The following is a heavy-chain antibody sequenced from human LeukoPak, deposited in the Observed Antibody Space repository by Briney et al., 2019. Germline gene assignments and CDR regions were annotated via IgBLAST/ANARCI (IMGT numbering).Heavy chain of an antibody. J-gene: IGHJ4*02. CDR2: IKQDGSEK. CDR3: ARDRVGCGGGSCYSGGFDY. D-gene: IGHD2-15*01. Sequence: GGSLRLSCAASGFTFSSFWMSWVRQAPGKGLEWVANIKQDGSEKYYVDSVKGRFTISRDNAKNSLYLQMNSLRAEDTAVYYCARDRVGCGGGSCYSGGFDYWGQGTLVTVSS. V-gene: IGHV3-7*01. CDR1: GFTFSSFW.